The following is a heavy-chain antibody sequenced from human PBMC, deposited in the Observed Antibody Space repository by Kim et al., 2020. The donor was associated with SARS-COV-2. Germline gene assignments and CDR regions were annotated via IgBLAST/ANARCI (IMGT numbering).Heavy chain of an antibody. CDR3: VKYPTIAAAGFYGMDV. Sequence: GGSLRLSCSASGFTFSSYAMHWVRQAPGKGLEYVSAISSNGGSTYYADSVKGRFTISRDNSKNTLYLQMSSLRAEDTAVYYCVKYPTIAAAGFYGMDVWGQGTTVTVSS. CDR2: ISSNGGST. J-gene: IGHJ6*02. CDR1: GFTFSSYA. D-gene: IGHD6-13*01. V-gene: IGHV3-64D*09.